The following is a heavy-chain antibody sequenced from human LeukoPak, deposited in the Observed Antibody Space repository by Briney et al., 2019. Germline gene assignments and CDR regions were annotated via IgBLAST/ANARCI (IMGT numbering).Heavy chain of an antibody. CDR2: ISVYNGNT. D-gene: IGHD2-21*01. CDR3: GRHGGLFPSSIDY. CDR1: GYTLTELS. Sequence: ASVTVSCEVSGYTLTELSMHWVRQAPGQGLEWMGWISVYNGNTKYAQKFRGRVTMTTDTSTRTAYMEMRSLRSDDTAVYYCGRHGGLFPSSIDYWGQGTLVTVSS. V-gene: IGHV1-18*01. J-gene: IGHJ4*02.